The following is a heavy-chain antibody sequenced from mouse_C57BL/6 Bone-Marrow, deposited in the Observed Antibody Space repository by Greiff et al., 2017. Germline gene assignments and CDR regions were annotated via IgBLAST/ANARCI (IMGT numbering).Heavy chain of an antibody. CDR2: IYPRRGNT. J-gene: IGHJ2*01. D-gene: IGHD2-4*01. CDR1: GYTFTSYG. V-gene: IGHV1-81*01. Sequence: QVQLKESGAELARPGASVQLSCKASGYTFTSYGIRWVKQSPGQGLEWIGEIYPRRGNTYYNEKFKGTATLTADKSSSTAYMEIRSLTSEDSAVYVWARGDEYDGGYFDYWGQGTTLTVSS. CDR3: ARGDEYDGGYFDY.